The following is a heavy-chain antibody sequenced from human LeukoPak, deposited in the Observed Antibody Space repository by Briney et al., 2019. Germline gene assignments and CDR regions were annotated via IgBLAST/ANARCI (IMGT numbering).Heavy chain of an antibody. D-gene: IGHD5-12*01. J-gene: IGHJ4*02. Sequence: QSGGSLRLSCAASGFTFSSYWMSWVRQAPGKGLEWVANIKQDGSEKYYVDSVKGRFTISRDNAKNSLYLQMNSLRAEDTAVYYCARAGPWLRSFFDYWGQGTLVTVSS. CDR2: IKQDGSEK. V-gene: IGHV3-7*01. CDR1: GFTFSSYW. CDR3: ARAGPWLRSFFDY.